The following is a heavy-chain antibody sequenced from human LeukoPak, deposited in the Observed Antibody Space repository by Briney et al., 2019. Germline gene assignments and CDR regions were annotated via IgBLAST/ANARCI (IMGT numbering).Heavy chain of an antibody. CDR2: INPNSGGT. Sequence: GASVKVSCKASGYTFTGYHMHWVRQAPGQGLEWMGWINPNSGGTNYAQKFQGRVTMTRDTSISTAYMELSRLRSDDTAMYYCARGRIIIAVAGTSDYWGQGTLVTVSS. CDR3: ARGRIIIAVAGTSDY. D-gene: IGHD6-19*01. V-gene: IGHV1-2*02. J-gene: IGHJ4*02. CDR1: GYTFTGYH.